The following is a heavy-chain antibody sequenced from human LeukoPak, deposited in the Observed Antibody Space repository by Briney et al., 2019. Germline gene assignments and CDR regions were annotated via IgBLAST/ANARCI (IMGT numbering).Heavy chain of an antibody. CDR3: ARGVGFAP. Sequence: PSETLSLTCAVYGGSFSGYYWSWIRQPPGKGLEWIGEINHSGSTNYNPSLKSRVTISVDTSKNQFSLKLSSVTAADPAVYYCARGVGFAPWAQGPLVTVPS. J-gene: IGHJ5*02. CDR2: INHSGST. V-gene: IGHV4-34*01. CDR1: GGSFSGYY.